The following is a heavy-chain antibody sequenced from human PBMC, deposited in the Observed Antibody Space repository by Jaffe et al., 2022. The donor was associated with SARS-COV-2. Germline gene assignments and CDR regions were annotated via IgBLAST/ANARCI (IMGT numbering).Heavy chain of an antibody. CDR1: GYTFTSYG. CDR3: ARDHEDVLRYFDPPNWFDP. D-gene: IGHD3-9*01. J-gene: IGHJ5*02. V-gene: IGHV1-18*01. Sequence: QVQLVQSGAEVKKPGASVKVSCKASGYTFTSYGISWVRQAPGQGLEWMGWISAYNGNTNYAQKLQGRVTMTTDTSTSTAYMELRSLRSDDTAVYYCARDHEDVLRYFDPPNWFDPWGQGTLVTVSS. CDR2: ISAYNGNT.